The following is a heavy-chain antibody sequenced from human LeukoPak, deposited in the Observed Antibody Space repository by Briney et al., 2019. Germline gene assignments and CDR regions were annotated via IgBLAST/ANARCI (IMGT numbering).Heavy chain of an antibody. Sequence: SETLSLTCTVSGGSISSYYWSWIRQPAGKGLEWIGRIYTSGSTNYNPSLKSRVTISVDTSKNQFSLKLSSVTAADTAVYYCAGDRQWDPRDYYYMDVWGKGTTVTVSS. V-gene: IGHV4-4*07. CDR1: GGSISSYY. CDR2: IYTSGST. J-gene: IGHJ6*03. CDR3: AGDRQWDPRDYYYMDV. D-gene: IGHD1-26*01.